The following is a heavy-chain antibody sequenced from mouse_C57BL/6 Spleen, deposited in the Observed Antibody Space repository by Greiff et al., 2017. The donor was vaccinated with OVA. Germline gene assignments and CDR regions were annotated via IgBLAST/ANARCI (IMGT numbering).Heavy chain of an antibody. CDR1: GYTFTSYW. V-gene: IGHV1-52*01. J-gene: IGHJ2*01. CDR2: IDPSDSDT. Sequence: QVQLQQPGAELVRPGSSVKLSCKASGYTFTSYWMHWVKQRPIQGLEWIGNIDPSDSDTHYNQKFKDKATLTVDKSSSTAYMQLSSLTSEDSAVYYCARGRDGYLDYWGQGTTLTVSS. CDR3: ARGRDGYLDY. D-gene: IGHD2-3*01.